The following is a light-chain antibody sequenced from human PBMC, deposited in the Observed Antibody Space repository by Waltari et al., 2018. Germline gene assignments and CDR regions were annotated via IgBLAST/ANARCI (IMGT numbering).Light chain of an antibody. Sequence: EIVLTQSPGTLSLSPGERGTLSCRASPRVSRFLAWYQQKPGQAPRLLIYGASTRATGIPDRFSGSGSGTDFSLTISRLEPEDFAVYYCQKYDRLPATFGQGTKVEIK. V-gene: IGKV3-20*01. CDR2: GAS. J-gene: IGKJ1*01. CDR1: PRVSRF. CDR3: QKYDRLPAT.